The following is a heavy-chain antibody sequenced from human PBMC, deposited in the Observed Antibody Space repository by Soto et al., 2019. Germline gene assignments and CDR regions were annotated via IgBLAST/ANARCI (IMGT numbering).Heavy chain of an antibody. CDR1: GDTFSSYA. CDR3: ARVGYSGYDRRYYFDY. D-gene: IGHD5-12*01. J-gene: IGHJ4*02. V-gene: IGHV1-69*01. CDR2: IIPIFGTA. Sequence: QVQLVQSGAEVKKPGSSVKVSCKASGDTFSSYAISWVRQAPGQGLEWMGGIIPIFGTANYAQKFQGRVTITADESTSTAYMELSSLRSEDTAVYYCARVGYSGYDRRYYFDYWGQGTLVTVSS.